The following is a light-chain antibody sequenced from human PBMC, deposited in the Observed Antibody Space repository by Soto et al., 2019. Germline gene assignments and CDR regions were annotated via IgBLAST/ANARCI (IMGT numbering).Light chain of an antibody. CDR1: QSISSSY. CDR2: GAS. J-gene: IGKJ1*01. Sequence: ELVLTQSTGTMSLSAGERCALSCMGSQSISSSYLAGYQQKPGQARRLLIYGASSRATGITDRFSGSGSGTDFTLTISRLEPEDFAVYYCQPYGSSLWTVGPGTQVEIK. V-gene: IGKV3-20*01. CDR3: QPYGSSLWT.